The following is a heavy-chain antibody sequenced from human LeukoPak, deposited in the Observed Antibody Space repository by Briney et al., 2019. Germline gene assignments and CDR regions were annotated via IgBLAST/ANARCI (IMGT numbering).Heavy chain of an antibody. CDR1: GFTFSSNW. J-gene: IGHJ5*02. CDR2: IKPDGSEK. V-gene: IGHV3-7*01. Sequence: GGSLRLSCAASGFTFSSNWMTWVRQAPGKGLEWVATIKPDGSEKYYVDSVKGRFTISRDNAKNSLYLQMNSLRVEDTAVYYCTRDSGWKFDPWGQGTLSPSPQ. D-gene: IGHD3-10*01. CDR3: TRDSGWKFDP.